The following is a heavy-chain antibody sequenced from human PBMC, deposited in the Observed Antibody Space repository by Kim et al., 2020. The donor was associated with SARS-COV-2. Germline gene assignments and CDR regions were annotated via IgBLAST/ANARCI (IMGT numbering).Heavy chain of an antibody. CDR2: INPSGGST. D-gene: IGHD2-15*01. CDR3: ARATHCSGGSCYSPDYYYYGMDV. V-gene: IGHV1-46*01. Sequence: ASVKVSCKASGYTFTSYYMHWVRQAPGQGLEWMGIINPSGGSTSYAQKFQGRVTMTRDTSTSTVYMELSSLRSEDTAVYYCARATHCSGGSCYSPDYYYYGMDVWGQGTTVTVYS. CDR1: GYTFTSYY. J-gene: IGHJ6*02.